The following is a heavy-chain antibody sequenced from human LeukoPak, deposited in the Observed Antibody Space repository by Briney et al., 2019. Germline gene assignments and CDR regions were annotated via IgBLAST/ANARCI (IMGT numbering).Heavy chain of an antibody. J-gene: IGHJ4*02. V-gene: IGHV3-30*02. D-gene: IGHD3-3*01. CDR3: AKPGDFWSGYPYYFDY. CDR2: IRYDGSNK. CDR1: GFTFSSYG. Sequence: GGSLRLSSAASGFTFSSYGMHWVRQAPGKGLEWVAFIRYDGSNKYYADSVKGRFTISRDNSKNTLYLQTNSLRAEDTAVYYCAKPGDFWSGYPYYFDYWGQGTLVTVSS.